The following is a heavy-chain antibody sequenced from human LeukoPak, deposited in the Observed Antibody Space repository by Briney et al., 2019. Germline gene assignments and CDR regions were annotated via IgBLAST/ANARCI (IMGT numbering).Heavy chain of an antibody. V-gene: IGHV3-23*01. CDR3: AKADYGDCAFDY. CDR2: ITRSGGDT. CDR1: GFTFSNYA. Sequence: GGSLRLSCEASGFTFSNYAMSWVRQAPGMGLEWVAAITRSGGDTYYADSVKGRFTIFRDNSKNTLSLQMNSLRAEDKAVYYCAKADYGDCAFDYWGQGTLVTVSS. D-gene: IGHD4-17*01. J-gene: IGHJ4*02.